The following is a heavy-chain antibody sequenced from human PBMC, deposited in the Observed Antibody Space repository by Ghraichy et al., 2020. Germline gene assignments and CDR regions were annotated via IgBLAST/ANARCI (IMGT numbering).Heavy chain of an antibody. CDR3: ARSINDYYYYGMDV. CDR1: GGSISSSSYY. Sequence: SETLSLTCTVSGGSISSSSYYWGWIRQPPGKGLEWIGSIYYSGNTYYNPSLKSRVTISVDTSKNQFSLKLSSGTAADTAVYYCARSINDYYYYGMDVWGQGTTVTVSS. D-gene: IGHD1-14*01. J-gene: IGHJ6*02. CDR2: IYYSGNT. V-gene: IGHV4-39*01.